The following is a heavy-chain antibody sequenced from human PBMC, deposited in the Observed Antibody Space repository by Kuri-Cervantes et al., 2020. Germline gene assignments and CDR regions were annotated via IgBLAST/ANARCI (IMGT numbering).Heavy chain of an antibody. V-gene: IGHV3-33*01. D-gene: IGHD3-16*01. J-gene: IGHJ3*02. CDR2: IWYDGSNK. Sequence: LSLTCAASGFTFSSYGMHWVRQAPGKGLEWVAVIWYDGSNKYYADSVKGRFTISRDNSKNTLYLQMNSLRAEDTAVYYWAREIALGAFDIWGQGTMVTVSS. CDR3: AREIALGAFDI. CDR1: GFTFSSYG.